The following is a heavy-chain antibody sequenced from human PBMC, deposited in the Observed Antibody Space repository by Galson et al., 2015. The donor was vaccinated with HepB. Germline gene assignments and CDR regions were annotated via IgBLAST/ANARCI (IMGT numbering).Heavy chain of an antibody. CDR3: ARDMRQQLTIFWFDP. CDR1: GFTFNTYT. J-gene: IGHJ5*02. Sequence: SLRLSCAASGFTFNTYTMHWVRQAPGKGLEWVAVISYDGSNKYYADSVKGRFTISRDNSKNALYLQINSLRAEDTAVYYCARDMRQQLTIFWFDPWGQGTLVTVSS. D-gene: IGHD6-13*01. V-gene: IGHV3-30*04. CDR2: ISYDGSNK.